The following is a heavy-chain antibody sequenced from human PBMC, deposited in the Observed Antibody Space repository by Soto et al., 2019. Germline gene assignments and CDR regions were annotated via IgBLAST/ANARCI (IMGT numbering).Heavy chain of an antibody. CDR3: AKVRRWLQMGAFDI. J-gene: IGHJ3*02. CDR2: ISYDGSNK. Sequence: GGSLRLSCAASGFTFSSYGMHLVRQAPGKGLEWVAVISYDGSNKYYADSVKGRFTISRDNSKNTLYLQMNSLRAEDTAVYYCAKVRRWLQMGAFDIWGQGTMVNVSS. D-gene: IGHD5-12*01. CDR1: GFTFSSYG. V-gene: IGHV3-30*18.